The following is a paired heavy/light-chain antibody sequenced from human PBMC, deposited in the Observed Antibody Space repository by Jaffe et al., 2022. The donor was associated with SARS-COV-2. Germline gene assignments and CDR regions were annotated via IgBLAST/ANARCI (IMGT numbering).Heavy chain of an antibody. J-gene: IGHJ4*02. Sequence: EVQLVESGGGLVQPGGSLRLSCAASGFTFSSYWMHWVRQAPGKGLVWVSGINTDGSGTRYADFVRGRFTISRDNAENTLYLQMNSLRGEDTAVYYCAVYGDSRHWGQGSLVTVSS. V-gene: IGHV3-74*01. CDR1: GFTFSSYW. CDR2: INTDGSGT. CDR3: AVYGDSRH. D-gene: IGHD4-17*01.
Light chain of an antibody. Sequence: DIVMTQSPDSLAVSLGERATINCKSSQSVLSTSNNKNYLLWYQQKPGQPPKVLIYWASTRESGVPDRFSGSGSGTDFTLTISSLQAEDVAVYYCHQYYNTPLTFGGGTKVEIK. CDR1: QSVLSTSNNKNY. J-gene: IGKJ4*01. CDR3: HQYYNTPLT. V-gene: IGKV4-1*01. CDR2: WAS.